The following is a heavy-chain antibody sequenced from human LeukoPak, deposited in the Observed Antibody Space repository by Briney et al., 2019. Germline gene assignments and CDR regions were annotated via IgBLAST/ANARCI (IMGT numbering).Heavy chain of an antibody. D-gene: IGHD3-3*01. CDR3: ARGPPGKYYDFWSGYPRGMAV. Sequence: GASVKVSCKASGYTFTSYDINWVRQATGQGLEWMGWMNPNSGNTGYAQKFQGRVTMTRNTSISTAYMELSSLRSEDTAVYYCARGPPGKYYDFWSGYPRGMAVWGQGTTVTVSS. J-gene: IGHJ6*02. CDR1: GYTFTSYD. CDR2: MNPNSGNT. V-gene: IGHV1-8*01.